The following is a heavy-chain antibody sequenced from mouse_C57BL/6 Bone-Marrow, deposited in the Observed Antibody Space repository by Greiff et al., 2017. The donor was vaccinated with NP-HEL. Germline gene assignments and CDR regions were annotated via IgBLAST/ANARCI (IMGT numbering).Heavy chain of an antibody. CDR2: IYPGSGST. CDR1: GYTFTSYW. CDR3: ARPAMRLRQYWYFDV. Sequence: QVQLQQPGAELVKPGASVKMSCKASGYTFTSYWITWVKQRPGQGLEWIGDIYPGSGSTNYNEKFKSKATLTVDTSSSTAYMQLSSLTSEDSAVYYCARPAMRLRQYWYFDVWGTGTTVTVSS. J-gene: IGHJ1*03. D-gene: IGHD2-4*01. V-gene: IGHV1-55*01.